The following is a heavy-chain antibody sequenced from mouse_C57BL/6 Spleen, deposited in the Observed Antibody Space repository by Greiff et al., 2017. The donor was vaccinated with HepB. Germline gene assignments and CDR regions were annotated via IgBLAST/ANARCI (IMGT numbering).Heavy chain of an antibody. CDR1: GYTFTDYN. J-gene: IGHJ3*01. Sequence: EVKLQESGPELVKPGASVKIPCKASGYTFTDYNMDWVKQSHGKSLEWIGDINPNNGGTIYNQKFKGKATLTVDKSSSTAYMELRSLTSEDTAVYYCAREGVYYGNYDPFAYWGQGTLVTVSA. V-gene: IGHV1-18*01. CDR3: AREGVYYGNYDPFAY. CDR2: INPNNGGT. D-gene: IGHD2-1*01.